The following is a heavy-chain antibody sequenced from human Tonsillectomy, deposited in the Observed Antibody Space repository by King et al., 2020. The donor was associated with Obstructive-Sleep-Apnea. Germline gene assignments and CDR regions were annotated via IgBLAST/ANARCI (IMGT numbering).Heavy chain of an antibody. CDR3: ARQRVFGDFWSGYYTDY. CDR2: IDPSDSYT. V-gene: IGHV5-10-1*03. D-gene: IGHD3-3*01. Sequence: QLVQSGAEVKKPGESLRISCKGSGYTFTSYWISWVRQMPGKGLEWMGRIDPSDSYTNYSPSFQGHVTISADKSISTAYLQWSSLKASDTAMYYYARQRVFGDFWSGYYTDYWGQGTLVTVSS. CDR1: GYTFTSYW. J-gene: IGHJ4*02.